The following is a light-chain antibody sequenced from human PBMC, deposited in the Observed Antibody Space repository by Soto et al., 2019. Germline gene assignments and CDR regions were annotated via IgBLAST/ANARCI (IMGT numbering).Light chain of an antibody. CDR1: QSNTNNY. J-gene: IGKJ5*01. CDR3: QQRSNWPIT. CDR2: GAS. Sequence: EIVLTQSPGTFSVSPGEGATLSCRASQSNTNNYLTWRKQRPGQAPRLLIYGASSRATGIPDRFSGSGSGTDLTLTITRLEPEDFAVYYCQQRSNWPITFGQGTRLEIK. V-gene: IGKV3D-20*02.